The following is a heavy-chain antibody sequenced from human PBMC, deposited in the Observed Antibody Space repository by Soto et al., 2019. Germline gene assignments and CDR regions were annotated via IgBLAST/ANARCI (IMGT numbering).Heavy chain of an antibody. Sequence: EVQLVESGGGLVQPGGSLRLSCAASGFTVSSNYMSWVRQAPGKGLEWVSVIYSGGSTYYADSVKGRFTISRDNSKNTLYLQMNRMRDEDTALYYCGRGGYYDFWSGYYPGDYWGQGTLVTVSS. J-gene: IGHJ4*02. V-gene: IGHV3-66*01. CDR1: GFTVSSNY. D-gene: IGHD3-3*01. CDR2: IYSGGST. CDR3: GRGGYYDFWSGYYPGDY.